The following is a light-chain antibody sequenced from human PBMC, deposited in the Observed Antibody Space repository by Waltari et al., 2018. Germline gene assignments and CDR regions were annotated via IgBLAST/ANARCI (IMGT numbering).Light chain of an antibody. J-gene: IGLJ2*01. Sequence: QSALTPPRPLSGPPGPSVTISCPGTSTDLGGYNYVSWYQQHPGKAPKLIIYDVTKRPSGVPDRFSGSKSGNTASMTISGLQAEDEADYYCCSYGGSYSFVVFGGGTKLTVL. V-gene: IGLV2-11*01. CDR1: STDLGGYNY. CDR2: DVT. CDR3: CSYGGSYSFVV.